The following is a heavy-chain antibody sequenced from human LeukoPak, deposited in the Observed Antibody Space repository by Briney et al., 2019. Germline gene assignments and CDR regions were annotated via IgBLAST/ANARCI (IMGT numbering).Heavy chain of an antibody. J-gene: IGHJ4*02. CDR1: GGTFSSYA. Sequence: GASVEVSCKASGGTFSSYAISWVRQAPGQGLEWMGGIIPIFGTANYAQKFQGRVTITTDESTSTAYMELSSLRSEDTAVYYCARGRRDGATYYFDYWGQGTLVTVSS. CDR3: ARGRRDGATYYFDY. CDR2: IIPIFGTA. D-gene: IGHD5-24*01. V-gene: IGHV1-69*05.